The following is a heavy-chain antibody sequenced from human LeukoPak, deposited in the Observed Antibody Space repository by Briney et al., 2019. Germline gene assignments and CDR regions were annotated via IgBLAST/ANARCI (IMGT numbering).Heavy chain of an antibody. CDR1: AFTFSDYS. D-gene: IGHD3-9*01. CDR3: ARDLDWILFDY. V-gene: IGHV3-48*04. J-gene: IGHJ4*02. Sequence: GGSLRLSCAASAFTFSDYSMNWVRQAQGQGLEWISYISGRSSTIYYADSVKGRFTISRDNAKNTLFLQMNSLSAEDTAVYYCARDLDWILFDYWGQGTLVTVSS. CDR2: ISGRSSTI.